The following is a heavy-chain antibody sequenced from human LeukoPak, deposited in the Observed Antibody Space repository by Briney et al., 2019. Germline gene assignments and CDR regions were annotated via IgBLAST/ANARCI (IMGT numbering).Heavy chain of an antibody. CDR1: GFTFSNFW. CDR3: ASIGLATIGALDI. J-gene: IGHJ3*02. V-gene: IGHV4-4*02. CDR2: IYHSGNT. Sequence: GSLRLSCAASGFTFSNFWMHWVRQAPGKGLEWIGEIYHSGNTNYNPSLKSRVTISVDKSKNQFSLNLSSVTAADTAVYYCASIGLATIGALDIWGQGTKVTVSS. D-gene: IGHD5-24*01.